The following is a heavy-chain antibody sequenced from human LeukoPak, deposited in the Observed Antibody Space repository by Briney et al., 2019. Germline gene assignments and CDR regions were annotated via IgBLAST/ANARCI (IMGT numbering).Heavy chain of an antibody. CDR3: ATSQADYRGSGSYYSYDY. D-gene: IGHD3-10*01. Sequence: SVKVSCKASGRTLSGYAISWVRQAPGQGLEWMGGIIPILGTVNYAQMIQGRVTITADESTSTAYMELSSLRFEDTAVYYCATSQADYRGSGSYYSYDYWGQGTLVTVSS. CDR1: GRTLSGYA. J-gene: IGHJ4*02. CDR2: IIPILGTV. V-gene: IGHV1-69*13.